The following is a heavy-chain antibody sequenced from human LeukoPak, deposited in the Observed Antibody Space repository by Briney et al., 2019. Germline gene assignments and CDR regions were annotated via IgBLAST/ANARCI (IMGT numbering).Heavy chain of an antibody. V-gene: IGHV4-59*01. J-gene: IGHJ3*02. CDR2: IYYSVST. CDR1: GGSISSYY. D-gene: IGHD3-22*01. CDR3: ARDGGRIRRSSGFYPDAFDI. Sequence: PSETRSLTWTVAGGSISSYYWSWIRQPPGKGLEWIGYIYYSVSTNYNPSLKSRVTISVDTSKNQFSLKLSSVTAADTAVYYCARDGGRIRRSSGFYPDAFDIWGQGTMVTVSS.